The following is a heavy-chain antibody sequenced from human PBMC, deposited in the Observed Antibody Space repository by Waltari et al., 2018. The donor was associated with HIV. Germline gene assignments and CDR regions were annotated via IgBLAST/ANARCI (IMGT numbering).Heavy chain of an antibody. J-gene: IGHJ4*02. D-gene: IGHD6-19*01. CDR3: ARVPYSSGWYGDNIDY. CDR2: VVPVLNSA. CDR1: VGIFFLSA. V-gene: IGHV1-69*04. Sequence: QVQLVPSGAEVKKPGSSVKVSCKASVGIFFLSASSWVRQAPGQGLEWMGRVVPVLNSATYAEKFRGRVTITADKSTSTAYMEMSGLRSEDTAVYFCARVPYSSGWYGDNIDYWGQGTLVIVSS.